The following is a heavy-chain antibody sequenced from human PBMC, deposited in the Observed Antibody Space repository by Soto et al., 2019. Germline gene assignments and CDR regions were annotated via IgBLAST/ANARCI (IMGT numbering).Heavy chain of an antibody. V-gene: IGHV3-7*01. CDR1: GFTFSSYW. D-gene: IGHD2-15*01. Sequence: EVQLVESGGGLVQPGGSLRLSCAASGFTFSSYWMSWVRQAPGKGLEWVANIKQDGSEKYYVDSVKGRFTISRDNAKNSLYLKMNSLRAEDTAVYYCAREDIVVVVAARGGYAFDIWGQGTMVTVSS. J-gene: IGHJ3*02. CDR2: IKQDGSEK. CDR3: AREDIVVVVAARGGYAFDI.